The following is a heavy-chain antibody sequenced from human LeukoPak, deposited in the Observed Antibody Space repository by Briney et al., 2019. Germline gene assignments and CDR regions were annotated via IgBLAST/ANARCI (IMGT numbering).Heavy chain of an antibody. CDR3: AGGRPHYYYYYMDV. V-gene: IGHV4-59*01. CDR1: GGSISSYY. Sequence: SETLSLTCTVSGGSISSYYWSWIRQPPGKGLEWIGYIYYSGSTNYNPSLKSRVTISVDTSKNQFSLKLSSVTAADTAVYYCAGGRPHYYYYYMDVWGKGTTVTVSS. D-gene: IGHD3-16*01. J-gene: IGHJ6*03. CDR2: IYYSGST.